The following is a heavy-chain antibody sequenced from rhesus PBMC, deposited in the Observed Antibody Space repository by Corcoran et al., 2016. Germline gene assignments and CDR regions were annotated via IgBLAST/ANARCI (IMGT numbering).Heavy chain of an antibody. Sequence: QVQLQESGPGLVKPSETLPLTCAVSGASISRNSWSWIRQAPGRGRGRIGRIYGCGGSTDYNPSLMSRVTISIDTSKNQFSLKLSSVTAADTAVYYCARSAPPRGYSGYRYFDYWGQGVLVTVSS. J-gene: IGHJ4*01. CDR3: ARSAPPRGYSGYRYFDY. V-gene: IGHV4S2*01. D-gene: IGHD5-42*01. CDR2: IYGCGGST. CDR1: GASISRNS.